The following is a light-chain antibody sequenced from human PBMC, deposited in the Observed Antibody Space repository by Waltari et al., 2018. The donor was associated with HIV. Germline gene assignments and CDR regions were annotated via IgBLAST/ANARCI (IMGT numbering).Light chain of an antibody. Sequence: SVLSQPPSMSGAPGQRVTLPCSGNTPNLGANYVYWFQHGPDAAPKLFIFSNDRRPSGVPGRVSGSKAGTSAYLAISGLRPEDEADYYCATWDDNLNTYVFGPGTRLSVL. V-gene: IGLV1-47*01. CDR1: TPNLGANY. CDR2: SND. CDR3: ATWDDNLNTYV. J-gene: IGLJ1*01.